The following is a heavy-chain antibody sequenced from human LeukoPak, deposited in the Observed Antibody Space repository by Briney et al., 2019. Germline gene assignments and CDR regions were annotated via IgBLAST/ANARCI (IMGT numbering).Heavy chain of an antibody. CDR2: KSYDGTNK. J-gene: IGHJ6*02. D-gene: IGHD6-13*01. V-gene: IGHV3-30-3*01. CDR3: ARVSAAAAPYYYYYGLDV. Sequence: PGRSLRLSCAASGFSFGNYAMHWVRQAPGKGLEWVAVKSYDGTNKDYAGSVKGRFLISRDNSDNTLSLQMSSLRAEDTAVYYCARVSAAAAPYYYYYGLDVWGQGTTVTVSS. CDR1: GFSFGNYA.